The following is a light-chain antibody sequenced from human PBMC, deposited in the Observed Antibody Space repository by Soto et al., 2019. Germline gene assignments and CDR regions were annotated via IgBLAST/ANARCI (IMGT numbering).Light chain of an antibody. CDR3: QQYGNSPRT. V-gene: IGKV3-20*01. J-gene: IGKJ2*01. CDR1: QTVNSDY. CDR2: GTS. Sequence: EIVLTQSPGTLSLSPGERATLSCRTSQTVNSDYIAWYQQKRGQAPRLLIDGTSNRATGCPDRFSGSGYGTDFTLAISRVAPEDFAVDYCQQYGNSPRTFGQGTKLEIK.